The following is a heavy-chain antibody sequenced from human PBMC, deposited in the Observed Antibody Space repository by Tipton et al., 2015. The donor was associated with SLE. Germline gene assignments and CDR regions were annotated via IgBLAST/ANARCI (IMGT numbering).Heavy chain of an antibody. CDR3: ARHHSSGRFDY. D-gene: IGHD6-19*01. CDR1: GGSFSGYY. Sequence: TLSLTCAVYGGSFSGYYWSWIRQPPGKGLEWIGEINHSGSTYYNPSLKSRVTISVDTSKNQFSLKLSSVTAADTAVYYCARHHSSGRFDYWGQGTLVTVSS. V-gene: IGHV4-34*01. J-gene: IGHJ4*02. CDR2: INHSGST.